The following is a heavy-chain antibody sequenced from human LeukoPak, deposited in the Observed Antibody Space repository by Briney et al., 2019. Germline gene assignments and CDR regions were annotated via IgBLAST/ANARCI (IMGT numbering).Heavy chain of an antibody. Sequence: GGSLRLSCAASGFTFSSYAMSWVGQAPGKGREGVSAISGSGGSTYYADSVKGRFTISRDNSKNPLYLQMNSLRAEDTAVYYCAKAGRSSWCWFDPWGQGTLVTVSS. CDR2: ISGSGGST. D-gene: IGHD6-13*01. CDR1: GFTFSSYA. J-gene: IGHJ5*02. CDR3: AKAGRSSWCWFDP. V-gene: IGHV3-23*01.